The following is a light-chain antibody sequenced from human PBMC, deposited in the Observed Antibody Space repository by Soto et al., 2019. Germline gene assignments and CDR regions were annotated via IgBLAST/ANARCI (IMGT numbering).Light chain of an antibody. CDR1: SSDIGTYTY. V-gene: IGLV2-14*03. Sequence: QSALTRPASVSGSPGQSITISCTGTSSDIGTYTYVSWYQQHPGKAPKLMIYDVTNRPSGVSNRFSGSKSGNTASLTISGLQAEDEADYYCSSYTSSALVFGGGTKVTVL. CDR3: SSYTSSALV. CDR2: DVT. J-gene: IGLJ2*01.